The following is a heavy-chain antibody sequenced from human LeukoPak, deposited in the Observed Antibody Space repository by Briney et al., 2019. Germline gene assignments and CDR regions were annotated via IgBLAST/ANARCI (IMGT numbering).Heavy chain of an antibody. CDR3: ARASSGYYYSSDY. CDR2: IIPTFGTA. CDR1: GGTFSSYA. Sequence: GASVKVSCKASGGTFSSYAISWVRQAPGQGLEWMGGIIPTFGTANYAQKFQGRVTITTDESTSTAYMELSSLRSEDTAVYYCARASSGYYYSSDYWGQGTLVTVSS. D-gene: IGHD3-22*01. V-gene: IGHV1-69*05. J-gene: IGHJ4*02.